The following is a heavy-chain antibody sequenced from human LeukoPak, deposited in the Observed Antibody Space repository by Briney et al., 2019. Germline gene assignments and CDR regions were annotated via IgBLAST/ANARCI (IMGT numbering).Heavy chain of an antibody. V-gene: IGHV4-31*03. Sequence: PSETLSLTCTVSGGSISSGGYYWSWIRQHPGKGLEWIGYIYYSGSTYYNPSLKSRVTISVDTSKNQFSLKLSSVTAADTAVYYCARVGKALYDYVWGSYRSWNYYFDYWGQGTLVTVSS. CDR2: IYYSGST. J-gene: IGHJ4*02. CDR1: GGSISSGGYY. CDR3: ARVGKALYDYVWGSYRSWNYYFDY. D-gene: IGHD3-16*02.